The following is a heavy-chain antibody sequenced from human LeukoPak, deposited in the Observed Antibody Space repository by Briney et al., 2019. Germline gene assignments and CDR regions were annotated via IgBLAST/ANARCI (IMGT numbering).Heavy chain of an antibody. CDR1: GYSFTSYW. V-gene: IGHV1-18*04. D-gene: IGHD3-10*01. CDR3: ARDRALEGLWFGESDGAFDI. J-gene: IGHJ3*02. CDR2: ISAYNGNT. Sequence: GESLKISCKGSGYSFTSYWIGWVRQAPGQGLEWMGWISAYNGNTNYAQKLQGRVTMTTDTSTSTAYMELRSLRSDGTAVYYCARDRALEGLWFGESDGAFDIWGQGTMVTVSS.